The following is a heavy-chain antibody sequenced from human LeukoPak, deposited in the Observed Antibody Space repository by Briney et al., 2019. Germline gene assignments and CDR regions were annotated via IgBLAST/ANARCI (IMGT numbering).Heavy chain of an antibody. CDR1: GFTFSSYA. CDR2: ISGSGSTT. V-gene: IGHV3-23*01. J-gene: IGHJ4*02. D-gene: IGHD4-11*01. Sequence: GGSLRLSCAASGFTFSSYAMTWVRQAPGKGLEWVSAISGSGSTTYYADSVKGRFTISRDNSKNTLYLQMSSLRAEDTAVYYCARVDDYSNYALDYWGQGTLVTVSS. CDR3: ARVDDYSNYALDY.